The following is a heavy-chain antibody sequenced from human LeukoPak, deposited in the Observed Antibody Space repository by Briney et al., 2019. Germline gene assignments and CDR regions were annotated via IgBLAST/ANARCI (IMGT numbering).Heavy chain of an antibody. V-gene: IGHV4-59*01. CDR2: IYYSGST. J-gene: IGHJ4*02. CDR1: GGSISGYY. Sequence: SETLSLTCTVSGGSISGYYWSWLRQPPGKGLEWLGYIYYSGSTKYNTSLKSRVNISVDTSKTQFSLKLSSVTSADTAVYYCARGFCSGGSCYSAIFDHWGQGTLVTVSS. CDR3: ARGFCSGGSCYSAIFDH. D-gene: IGHD2-15*01.